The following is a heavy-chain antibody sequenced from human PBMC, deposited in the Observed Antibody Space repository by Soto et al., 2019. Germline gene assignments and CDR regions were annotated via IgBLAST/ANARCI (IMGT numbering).Heavy chain of an antibody. CDR3: ARVGIYGLTGFDY. Sequence: ASVKVSCKASGYTFTGYYMHWVRQAPGQGLEWMGWINPNSGGTHYAQKFQGWVTMTRDTSISTAYMELSRLRSDDTAVYYCARVGIYGLTGFDYWGQGTLVTVSS. CDR1: GYTFTGYY. J-gene: IGHJ4*02. CDR2: INPNSGGT. D-gene: IGHD3-10*01. V-gene: IGHV1-2*04.